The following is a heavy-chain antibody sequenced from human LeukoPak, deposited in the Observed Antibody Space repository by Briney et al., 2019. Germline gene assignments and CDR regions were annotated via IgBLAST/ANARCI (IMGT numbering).Heavy chain of an antibody. CDR3: AKDRGIAAARNWFDP. CDR2: ISGSGGST. J-gene: IGHJ5*02. V-gene: IGHV3-23*01. CDR1: GFTFSSYA. Sequence: PGVSLRLSCAASGFTFSSYAMSWVRQAPGKGLEWVSAISGSGGSTYYADSVKGRFTISRDNSKNTLYLQMNSLRAEDTAVYYCAKDRGIAAARNWFDPWGQGTLVTVSS. D-gene: IGHD6-13*01.